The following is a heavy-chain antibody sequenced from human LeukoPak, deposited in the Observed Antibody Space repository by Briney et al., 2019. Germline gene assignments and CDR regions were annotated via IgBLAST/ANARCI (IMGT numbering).Heavy chain of an antibody. CDR2: VLSSGST. V-gene: IGHV4-59*08. D-gene: IGHD2-8*01. CDR1: GGSISSYY. Sequence: PSETRSLTCTVSGGSISSYYWSWIRQPPGKGLEWIGYVLSSGSTNYNPSLESRVTISVDTSKNQFSLKLSSVTAADTAVYYCARRDKYAQMNDYWGQGTMVTVSS. CDR3: ARRDKYAQMNDY. J-gene: IGHJ4*02.